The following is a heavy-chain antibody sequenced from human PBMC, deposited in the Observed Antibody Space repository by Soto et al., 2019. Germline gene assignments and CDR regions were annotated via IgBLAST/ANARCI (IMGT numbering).Heavy chain of an antibody. CDR2: FYYSGST. V-gene: IGHV4-39*01. D-gene: IGHD3-10*01. J-gene: IGHJ4*02. CDR3: ARQVVDGTVAGSGSFDY. Sequence: PSETLSLTCTVSGGSISSGGYYWSWIRQHPGKGLEWIGSFYYSGSTYYNPSLKSRVTISVDTSENQFSLKLSSVTAADTAVYYCARQVVDGTVAGSGSFDYWGQGTLVTVSS. CDR1: GGSISSGGYY.